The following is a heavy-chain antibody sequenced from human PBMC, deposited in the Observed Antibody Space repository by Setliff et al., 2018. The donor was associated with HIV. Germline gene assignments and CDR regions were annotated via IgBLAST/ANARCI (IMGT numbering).Heavy chain of an antibody. V-gene: IGHV4-61*09. Sequence: NPSETLSLTCTVSGGSISSGSDYWSWIRQPAGKGLEWIGQIHISGTANYNPSLKSRVTISIDTSKHKFSLKLTSVTAADTAVYYCARDVMEWFGNYFDNWGQGALVTVSS. CDR1: GGSISSGSDY. J-gene: IGHJ4*02. CDR3: ARDVMEWFGNYFDN. CDR2: IHISGTA. D-gene: IGHD3-3*01.